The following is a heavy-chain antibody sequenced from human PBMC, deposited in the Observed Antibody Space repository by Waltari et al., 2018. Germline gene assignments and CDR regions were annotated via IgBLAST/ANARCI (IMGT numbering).Heavy chain of an antibody. CDR1: GDAVSSYH. J-gene: IGHJ4*02. Sequence: VQLQEPGPGLTKPSATLSLTWFVAGDAVSSYHWNWIRQPAGKGLQLIGHIYPNGTTDYNPSLRSRVSMSADTTKNQFSLELTSVTAADTAVYFCARGRAMLDYWGQGTLVTVSS. CDR2: IYPNGTT. CDR3: ARGRAMLDY. V-gene: IGHV4-4*07.